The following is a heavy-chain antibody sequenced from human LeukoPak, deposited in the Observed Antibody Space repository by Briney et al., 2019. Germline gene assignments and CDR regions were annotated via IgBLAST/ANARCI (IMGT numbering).Heavy chain of an antibody. CDR2: IYSGGDT. J-gene: IGHJ3*01. D-gene: IGHD2-2*01. Sequence: GGSLRLSCAASGFTVSGNYMGWVRQAPGKGLEWVSLIYSGGDTYYADSVKGRFTISRDNSQNTLYLQMNNLRPDDTAVYYCATRYCSGTSCFRGAFDVWGQGTMVTASS. V-gene: IGHV3-66*02. CDR3: ATRYCSGTSCFRGAFDV. CDR1: GFTVSGNY.